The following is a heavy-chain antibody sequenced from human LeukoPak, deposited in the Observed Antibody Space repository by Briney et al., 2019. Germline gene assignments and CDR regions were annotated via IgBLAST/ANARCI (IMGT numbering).Heavy chain of an antibody. V-gene: IGHV3-74*01. CDR1: RFTFSTYW. Sequence: PGGSLRLSCAASRFTFSTYWMHWVRQAPGKGLVWVSRINSDGSSTGYADSVKGRFTISRDNAKNTLYLQMNSLRAEDTALYYCVGSSGGWGFDYWGQGTLVTVSS. CDR2: INSDGSST. CDR3: VGSSGGWGFDY. D-gene: IGHD6-19*01. J-gene: IGHJ4*02.